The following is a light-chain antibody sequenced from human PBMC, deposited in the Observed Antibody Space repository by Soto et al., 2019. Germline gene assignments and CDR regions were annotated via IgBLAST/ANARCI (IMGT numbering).Light chain of an antibody. J-gene: IGKJ3*01. CDR2: GTS. V-gene: IGKV3-20*01. CDR3: HRYDGSPPFT. CDR1: QSVSTTY. Sequence: EIVLTQSPGTLSLSPGERATLSCRASQSVSTTYLAWYQQKPGQPPRLLIYGTSRRATGIPDRFSGSGSGTVFTLTISRLEPEDFAVYYCHRYDGSPPFTFGPGTKVDF.